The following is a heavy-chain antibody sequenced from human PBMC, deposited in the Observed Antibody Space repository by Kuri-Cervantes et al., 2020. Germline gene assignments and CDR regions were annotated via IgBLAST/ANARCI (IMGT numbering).Heavy chain of an antibody. D-gene: IGHD4-17*01. CDR1: GFTFSSDA. CDR2: ISGSGGST. J-gene: IGHJ6*02. V-gene: IGHV3-23*01. Sequence: LSLTCAASGFTFSSDAMSWVRQAPGKGLEWVSAISGSGGSTYYADPVKGRFTISRDNSKNTLYLQMNSLKTEDTAVYYCTRDDYGDYPLHYYYYGMDVWGQGTTVTDSS. CDR3: TRDDYGDYPLHYYYYGMDV.